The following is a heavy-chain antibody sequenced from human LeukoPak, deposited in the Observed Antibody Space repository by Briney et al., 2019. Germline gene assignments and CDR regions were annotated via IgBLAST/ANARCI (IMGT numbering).Heavy chain of an antibody. CDR3: ARDRDYHDSSVRYDAFDI. D-gene: IGHD3-22*01. V-gene: IGHV3-7*01. CDR2: IRKDGSDK. Sequence: SGGSLRLSCAASGFTFSSYAMSWVRQAPGKGLEWVANIRKDGSDKSYVDSVKGRFPISRDNVKKSLSLQMNSLRAEDTAVYYCARDRDYHDSSVRYDAFDIWGQGTMVTVSS. J-gene: IGHJ3*02. CDR1: GFTFSSYA.